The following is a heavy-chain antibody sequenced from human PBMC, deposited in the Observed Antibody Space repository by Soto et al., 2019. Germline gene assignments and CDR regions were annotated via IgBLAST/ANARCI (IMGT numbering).Heavy chain of an antibody. CDR1: CYSFTSNA. CDR2: ISTYSGDP. D-gene: IGHD3-16*02. Sequence: GXSVKVSFRTSCYSFTSNAITWVRQAPGQGLEWMGWISTYSGDPNYAQKFQGRVTMTTDTSTNTAYMELRNLRSDDTAVYYCARVWGSYQAPSGGAGFDPWGQGTLVTVSS. V-gene: IGHV1-18*04. J-gene: IGHJ5*02. CDR3: ARVWGSYQAPSGGAGFDP.